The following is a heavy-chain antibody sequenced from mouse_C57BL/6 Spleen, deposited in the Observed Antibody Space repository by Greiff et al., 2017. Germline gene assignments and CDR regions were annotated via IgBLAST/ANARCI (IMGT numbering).Heavy chain of an antibody. CDR1: GYTFTDYN. D-gene: IGHD2-5*01. V-gene: IGHV1-18*01. J-gene: IGHJ1*03. Sequence: EVQLQQSGPELVKPGASVKIPCKASGYTFTDYNMDWVKQSHGKSLEWIGDINPNNGGTIYNQKFKGKATLTVDKSSSTAYMELRSLTSEDTAVYYCARRGTYYSIPYWYFDVWGTGTTVTVSS. CDR2: INPNNGGT. CDR3: ARRGTYYSIPYWYFDV.